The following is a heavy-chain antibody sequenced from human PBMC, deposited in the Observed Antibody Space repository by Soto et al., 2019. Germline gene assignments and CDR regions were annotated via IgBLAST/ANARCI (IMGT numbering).Heavy chain of an antibody. D-gene: IGHD2-21*01. V-gene: IGHV1-18*01. J-gene: IGHJ6*02. CDR1: GYSFTAYG. CDR3: ARDVPDTNLFFYYYGMDV. CDR2: ISTDNGNT. Sequence: QIYLVQSGAEVREPGASVKVSCKASGYSFTAYGISWVRQAPGQGLEWMGWISTDNGNTNYAHNLQGRVSMTTDPSTSTAYMELWRLGSDDTAVYYCARDVPDTNLFFYYYGMDVWGQGTTVTVSS.